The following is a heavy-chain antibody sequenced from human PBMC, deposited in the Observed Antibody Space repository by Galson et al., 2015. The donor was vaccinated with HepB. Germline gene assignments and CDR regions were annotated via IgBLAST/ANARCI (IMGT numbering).Heavy chain of an antibody. CDR3: ARGYSDAWSGLSYWYFDL. D-gene: IGHD3-3*01. J-gene: IGHJ2*01. Sequence: SLRLSCAASGFTFTGHSMSWVRQAPGKGLEWISYVNRDRDIIYYADSVKGRFTISRDNAKKSLYLHMNSLRAEDTAVYFCARGYSDAWSGLSYWYFDLWGRGTLVTVSS. CDR2: VNRDRDII. V-gene: IGHV3-48*01. CDR1: GFTFTGHS.